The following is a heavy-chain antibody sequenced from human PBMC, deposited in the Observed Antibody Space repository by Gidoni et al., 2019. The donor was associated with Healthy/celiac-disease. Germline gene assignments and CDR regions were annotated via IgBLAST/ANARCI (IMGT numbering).Heavy chain of an antibody. CDR1: GGTFSSSA. Sequence: QVQLVQSGAEVKKPGSSVKVSCKASGGTFSSSAISWVRQAPGQGLEWMGGIIPIFGTANYAQKFQGRVTITADESTSTAYMELSSLRSEDTAVYYCARSRDYLTYYYYYGMDVWGQGTTVTVSS. V-gene: IGHV1-69*01. D-gene: IGHD4-17*01. CDR3: ARSRDYLTYYYYYGMDV. J-gene: IGHJ6*02. CDR2: IIPIFGTA.